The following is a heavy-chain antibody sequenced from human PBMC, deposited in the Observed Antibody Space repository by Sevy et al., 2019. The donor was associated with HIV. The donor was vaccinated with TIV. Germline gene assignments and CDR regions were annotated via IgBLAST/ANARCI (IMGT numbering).Heavy chain of an antibody. Sequence: GGSLRLSCAASGFTFADYAMHWVRQAPGKGLEWVSGISWNSGSIDYADSVKGRFTISRDNAKNSLYLQMKSLRADDTALYYCARDRDDGYCTKGICFNFDNWGQGTLVTVSS. D-gene: IGHD2-8*01. CDR3: ARDRDDGYCTKGICFNFDN. CDR2: ISWNSGSI. J-gene: IGHJ4*01. V-gene: IGHV3-9*01. CDR1: GFTFADYA.